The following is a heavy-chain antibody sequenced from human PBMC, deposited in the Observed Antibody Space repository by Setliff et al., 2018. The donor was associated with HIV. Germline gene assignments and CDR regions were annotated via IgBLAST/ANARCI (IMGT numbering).Heavy chain of an antibody. CDR1: GYTFTDYA. V-gene: IGHV1-3*01. CDR2: INAGNGNT. D-gene: IGHD5-12*01. CDR3: ARDSAIVTTIIDHYYGMDV. J-gene: IGHJ6*02. Sequence: ASVKVSCKASGYTFTDYAIYWMRQAPGQRLVWLGWINAGNGNTEYSQNFQGRVTISRDTSASTAYMELSSLRSEDTAVYYCARDSAIVTTIIDHYYGMDVWGQGTTVTVSS.